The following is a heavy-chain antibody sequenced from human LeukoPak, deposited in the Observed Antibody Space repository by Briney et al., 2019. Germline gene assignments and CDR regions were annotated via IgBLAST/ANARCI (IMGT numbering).Heavy chain of an antibody. V-gene: IGHV3-66*02. CDR1: GFTVSSTY. Sequence: GGSLRLSCAASGFTVSSTYMSWVRQAPGKGLEWVSVIYSGGSTFYADAVKGRFTISRDNSKSTVSLQMNSLRGEDTAVYYCASESNYDSWGQGTLVTVSS. CDR3: ASESNYDS. J-gene: IGHJ4*02. CDR2: IYSGGST.